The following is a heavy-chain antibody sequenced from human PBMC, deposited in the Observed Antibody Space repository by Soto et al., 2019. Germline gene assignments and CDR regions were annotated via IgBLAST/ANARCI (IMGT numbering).Heavy chain of an antibody. CDR3: ARRRSNYYMDV. J-gene: IGHJ6*03. CDR1: GCSISSYY. CDR2: IYYSGST. V-gene: IGHV4-59*08. Sequence: PSETLSLTCTVSGCSISSYYWSWIRQPPGKGLEWIGYIYYSGSTNYNPSLKSRVTISVDTSKNQFSLKLSSVTAADTAVYYCARRRSNYYMDVWGKGTTVTVSS.